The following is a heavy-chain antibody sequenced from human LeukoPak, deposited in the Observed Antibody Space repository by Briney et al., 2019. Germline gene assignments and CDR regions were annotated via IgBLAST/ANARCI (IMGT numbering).Heavy chain of an antibody. V-gene: IGHV3-74*01. CDR1: GFTFSSYW. Sequence: GGSLRLSCAASGFTFSSYWMHWVRQAPGKGLVWVSRINSDGSSTSYADSVKGRFTISRDNAKNTLYLQMNSLRADDTAVYYCARALAVAGTGEFDPWGQGTLVTVSS. CDR3: ARALAVAGTGEFDP. D-gene: IGHD6-19*01. CDR2: INSDGSST. J-gene: IGHJ5*02.